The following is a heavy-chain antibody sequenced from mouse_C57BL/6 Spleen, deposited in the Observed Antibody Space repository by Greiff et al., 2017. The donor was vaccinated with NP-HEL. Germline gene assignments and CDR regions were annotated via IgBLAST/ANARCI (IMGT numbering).Heavy chain of an antibody. D-gene: IGHD1-1*01. CDR1: GYTFTSYW. Sequence: QVQLKQSGAELVKPGASVKMSCKASGYTFTSYWITWVKQRPGQGLEWIGDIYPGSGSTNYNEKFKSKATLTVDTSSSTAYMQLSSLTSEDSAVYYCARPPYYYGSSSWFAYWGQGTLVTVSA. V-gene: IGHV1-55*01. CDR2: IYPGSGST. J-gene: IGHJ3*01. CDR3: ARPPYYYGSSSWFAY.